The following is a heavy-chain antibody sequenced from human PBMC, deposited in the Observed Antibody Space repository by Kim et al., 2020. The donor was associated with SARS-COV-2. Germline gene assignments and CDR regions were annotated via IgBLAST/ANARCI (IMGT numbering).Heavy chain of an antibody. CDR3: TRVSTMVRGVISTFDY. V-gene: IGHV3-49*02. J-gene: IGHJ4*02. D-gene: IGHD3-10*01. Sequence: SVKGRFTISRDDSKSIAYLQMNSLKTEDTAVYYCTRVSTMVRGVISTFDYWGQGTLVTVSS.